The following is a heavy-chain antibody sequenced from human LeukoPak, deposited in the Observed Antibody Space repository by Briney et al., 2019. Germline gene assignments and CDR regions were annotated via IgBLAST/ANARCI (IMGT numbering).Heavy chain of an antibody. CDR1: GFTFSNYA. V-gene: IGHV3-23*01. Sequence: GGSLRLSCAASGFTFSNYAMSWVRQAPGKGLEWVSVVSGSGGSTYYADSVKGRFTISRDNPKNTLYLQMNSLRAEDTAVYYCAKIPGYNWNYVDRFDPWGKGTLVTVSS. CDR2: VSGSGGST. CDR3: AKIPGYNWNYVDRFDP. J-gene: IGHJ5*02. D-gene: IGHD1-7*01.